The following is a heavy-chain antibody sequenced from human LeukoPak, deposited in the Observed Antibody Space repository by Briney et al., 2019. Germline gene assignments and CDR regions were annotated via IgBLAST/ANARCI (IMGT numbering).Heavy chain of an antibody. CDR1: GDSLNSYY. CDR2: IFYSGSS. D-gene: IGHD6-25*01. CDR3: AGRAARFFDY. V-gene: IGHV4-59*01. J-gene: IGHJ4*02. Sequence: SETLSLTCTVSGDSLNSYYWSWIRQPLGEGLRWIGYIFYSGSSNYNASLRSRVAISVDTSKNQFSLKLTSVTAADTAVYYCAGRAARFFDYWGQGILVTVSS.